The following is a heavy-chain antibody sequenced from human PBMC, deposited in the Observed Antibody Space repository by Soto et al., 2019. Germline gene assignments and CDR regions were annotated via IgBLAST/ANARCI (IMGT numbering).Heavy chain of an antibody. J-gene: IGHJ4*02. Sequence: GGSLRLSCAASGFTFSSYGMHWVRQAPGKGLEWVAVIWYDGSNKYYADSVKGRFTISRDNSKNTLYLQMNSLRAEDTAVYYCAREVNDYGAHYYFDYWGQGTLVTVSS. CDR1: GFTFSSYG. V-gene: IGHV3-33*01. CDR2: IWYDGSNK. CDR3: AREVNDYGAHYYFDY. D-gene: IGHD4-17*01.